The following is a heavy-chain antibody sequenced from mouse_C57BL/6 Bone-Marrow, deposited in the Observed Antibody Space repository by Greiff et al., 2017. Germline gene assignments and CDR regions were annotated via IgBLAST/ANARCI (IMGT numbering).Heavy chain of an antibody. V-gene: IGHV5-4*01. CDR1: GFTFSSYA. CDR3: AREDYVGWFAY. Sequence: VQLKESGGGLVKPGGSLKLSCAASGFTFSSYAMSWVRQTPEKRLEWVATISDGGSYTYYPDNVKGRFTISRDNAKNNLYLQMSHLKSEDTAMYYCAREDYVGWFAYWGQGTLVTVSA. J-gene: IGHJ3*01. CDR2: ISDGGSYT. D-gene: IGHD1-1*01.